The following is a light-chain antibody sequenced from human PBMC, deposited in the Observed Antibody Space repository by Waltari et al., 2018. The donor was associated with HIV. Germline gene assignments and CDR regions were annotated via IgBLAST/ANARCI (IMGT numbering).Light chain of an antibody. CDR2: SNT. CDR3: SAWDVTLNGLV. V-gene: IGLV1-44*01. Sequence: QSLLTQSPSASGTPGQRVNISCFGTSSNIGSRSVNWYQHFPGTPPKLLICSNTERPSGVPDRLSGSKSGTSASLAISGLHSQDEADYYCSAWDVTLNGLVFGGGTRLSVL. J-gene: IGLJ2*01. CDR1: SSNIGSRS.